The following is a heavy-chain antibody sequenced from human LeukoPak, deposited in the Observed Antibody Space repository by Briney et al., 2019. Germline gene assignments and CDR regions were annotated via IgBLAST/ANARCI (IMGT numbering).Heavy chain of an antibody. CDR2: IYHSGST. D-gene: IGHD3-3*01. CDR1: GYSISSSDW. CDR3: ARLVVYYDFWSGYYGSSYFDY. Sequence: SDTLSLTCTVSGYSISSSDWWAWIRQPPGKGLEWIGYIYHSGSTYYNPSLKSRVTISVDRSKNQFSLKLSSVTAADTAVYYCARLVVYYDFWSGYYGSSYFDYWGQGTLVTVSS. J-gene: IGHJ4*02. V-gene: IGHV4-28*01.